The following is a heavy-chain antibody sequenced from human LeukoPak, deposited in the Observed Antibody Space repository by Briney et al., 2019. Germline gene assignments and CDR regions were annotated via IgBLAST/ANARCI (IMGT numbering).Heavy chain of an antibody. V-gene: IGHV3-7*01. J-gene: IGHJ4*02. CDR1: GFTFSTYA. CDR3: ARFHLQPFRAAIRYSFDY. Sequence: PGGSLRLSCAASGFTFSTYAMSWVRQAPGKELEWVANIKQDGSEKYYVDSVKGRFTISRDNAKNSLYLQMNSLRAEDTAVYYCARFHLQPFRAAIRYSFDYWGQGTRVTVSS. CDR2: IKQDGSEK. D-gene: IGHD2-2*02.